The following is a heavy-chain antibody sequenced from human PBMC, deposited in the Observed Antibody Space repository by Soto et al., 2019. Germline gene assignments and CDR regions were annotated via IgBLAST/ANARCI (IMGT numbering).Heavy chain of an antibody. CDR3: TREPTGHFSEY. Sequence: QVQLVQSGAEVKKPGASVKVSCKTSGYTFTSYGVAWVRQAPGQGLEWMGWISGYNGNTNYAQKLQGRVTMTTATSTSTAYMELRSLRSDDTAVYYCTREPTGHFSEYWGQGTMVTVSS. CDR2: ISGYNGNT. D-gene: IGHD1-1*01. J-gene: IGHJ4*02. V-gene: IGHV1-18*01. CDR1: GYTFTSYG.